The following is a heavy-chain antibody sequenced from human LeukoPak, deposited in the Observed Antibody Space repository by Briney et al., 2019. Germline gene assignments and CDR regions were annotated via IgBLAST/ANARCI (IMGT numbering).Heavy chain of an antibody. Sequence: SETLSLTCTVSGYSISSGYYWGWILQPPGKGLEWIGSIYHSGSTYYNPSLKSRVTISVDTSKNQFSLKLSSVTAADTAVYYCARGVHCSGGSCYPHWFDPWGQGTLVTVSS. J-gene: IGHJ5*02. D-gene: IGHD2-15*01. CDR3: ARGVHCSGGSCYPHWFDP. CDR1: GYSISSGYY. V-gene: IGHV4-38-2*02. CDR2: IYHSGST.